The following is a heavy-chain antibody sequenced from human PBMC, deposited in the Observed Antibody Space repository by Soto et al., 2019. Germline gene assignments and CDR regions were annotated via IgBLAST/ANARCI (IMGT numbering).Heavy chain of an antibody. V-gene: IGHV6-1*01. Sequence: PSQTLSLTCDISGASISTNSATWNWIRQSPSRGLVWLGRTYYRSKWYNNYAVSVKSRITISPDTSNNQLSLQLNAVTPDDTVVYYCVRLIGNSWLDSWGQGTLVTVSS. CDR1: GASISTNSAT. J-gene: IGHJ5*01. CDR3: VRLIGNSWLDS. D-gene: IGHD2-8*01. CDR2: TYYRSKWYN.